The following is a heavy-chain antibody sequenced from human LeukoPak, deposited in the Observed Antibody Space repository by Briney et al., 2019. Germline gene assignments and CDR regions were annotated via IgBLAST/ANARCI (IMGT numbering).Heavy chain of an antibody. D-gene: IGHD6-13*01. Sequence: GGSLRLSCAASGFTFSNYWMHWVRQAPGKGLEWVSVIYSGDSTYYADSVKGRFTISRDNSKNTLYLQMNSLRAEDTAVYYCARNILGYGSSWYPGAFDIWGQGTMVTVSS. V-gene: IGHV3-53*01. CDR1: GFTFSNYW. J-gene: IGHJ3*02. CDR3: ARNILGYGSSWYPGAFDI. CDR2: IYSGDST.